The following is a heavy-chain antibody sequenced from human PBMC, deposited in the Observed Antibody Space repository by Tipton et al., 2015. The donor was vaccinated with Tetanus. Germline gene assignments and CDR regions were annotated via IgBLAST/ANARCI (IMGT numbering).Heavy chain of an antibody. Sequence: GLVKPSQTLSLTCAISGDSVSSNSAAWNWIRQSPSRGLEWLGRTYYRSKWYNDYAVSVKSRITINPDTSKNQFSLQLNSVTAADTAVYYCARGRALTSDDYGDYPLDYWGQGTLVTVSS. J-gene: IGHJ4*02. V-gene: IGHV6-1*01. CDR1: GDSVSSNSAA. CDR2: TYYRSKWYN. D-gene: IGHD4-17*01. CDR3: ARGRALTSDDYGDYPLDY.